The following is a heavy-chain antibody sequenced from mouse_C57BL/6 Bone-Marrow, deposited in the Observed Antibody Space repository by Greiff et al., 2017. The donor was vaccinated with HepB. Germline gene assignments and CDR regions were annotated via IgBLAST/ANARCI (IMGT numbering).Heavy chain of an antibody. CDR1: GYAFSSSW. J-gene: IGHJ2*01. V-gene: IGHV1-82*01. CDR3: AREDGKDYFDY. Sequence: QVQLQQSGPELVKPGASVKISCKASGYAFSSSWMNWVKQRPGKGLEWIGRIYPGDGDTNYKGKFKGKATLTADKSSSTAYMQLSSLTSEDSAVYFCAREDGKDYFDYWGQGTTLTVSS. CDR2: IYPGDGDT. D-gene: IGHD2-1*01.